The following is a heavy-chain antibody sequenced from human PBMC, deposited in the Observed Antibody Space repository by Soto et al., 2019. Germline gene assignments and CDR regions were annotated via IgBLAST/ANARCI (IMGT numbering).Heavy chain of an antibody. CDR1: GGSVSSGSYY. J-gene: IGHJ6*02. CDR2: IYYSGST. CDR3: ARGIEGWYQGRYYYGMDV. V-gene: IGHV4-61*01. D-gene: IGHD6-19*01. Sequence: QVQLQESGPGLVKPSETLSLTCTVSGGSVSSGSYYLSWIRQPPGKGLEWIGYIYYSGSTNYNPSLKSRVTISVDTCKNQFSLKLSSVTAADTAVYYCARGIEGWYQGRYYYGMDVWGQGTTVTVSS.